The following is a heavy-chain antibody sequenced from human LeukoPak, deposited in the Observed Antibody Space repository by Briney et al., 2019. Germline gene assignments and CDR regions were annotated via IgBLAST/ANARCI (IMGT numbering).Heavy chain of an antibody. D-gene: IGHD4-17*01. J-gene: IGHJ4*02. CDR1: GFTFSSYA. Sequence: GGSLRLSCAASGFTFSSYAMHWVRQAPGKGLEWMAVISYDGSNKYYADSVKGRFTISRDNSKNTLYLQMNSLRAEDTAVYYCAREAYGDPTSFDYWGQGTLVTVSS. CDR3: AREAYGDPTSFDY. CDR2: ISYDGSNK. V-gene: IGHV3-30-3*01.